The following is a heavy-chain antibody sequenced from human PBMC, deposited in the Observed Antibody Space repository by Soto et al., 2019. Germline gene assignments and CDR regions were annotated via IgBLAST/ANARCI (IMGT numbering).Heavy chain of an antibody. D-gene: IGHD2-15*01. V-gene: IGHV4-34*01. J-gene: IGHJ4*02. CDR2: INHSGTT. Sequence: SETLSLTCAVYGGSVSGYFWSWIRQPPGKGLEWVGEINHSGTTSYSPSLDSRVTTSVDTSKNQFSLRLSSVTAADTAIYYCARRYCSDSYCSYFDYWGRGTLVTVS. CDR1: GGSVSGYF. CDR3: ARRYCSDSYCSYFDY.